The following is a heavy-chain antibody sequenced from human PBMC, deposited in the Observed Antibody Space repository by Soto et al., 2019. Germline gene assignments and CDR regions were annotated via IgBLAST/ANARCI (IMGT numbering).Heavy chain of an antibody. CDR2: ISYDGSNK. CDR1: GFTFRSYG. Sequence: GGSLRLSCAASGFTFRSYGMHWVLQAPGKGLEWVAVISYDGSNKYYADSVKGRFTISRDNSKNTLYLQMNSLRAEDTAVYYCAKHGPERIAAAGPTGMDVWGQGTTVTVSS. D-gene: IGHD6-13*01. CDR3: AKHGPERIAAAGPTGMDV. J-gene: IGHJ6*02. V-gene: IGHV3-30*18.